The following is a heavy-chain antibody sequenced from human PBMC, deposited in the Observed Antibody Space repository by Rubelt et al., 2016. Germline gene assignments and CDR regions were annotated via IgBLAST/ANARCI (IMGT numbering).Heavy chain of an antibody. CDR1: GYSISSDYY. CDR3: ARGNVVGILDGFEI. Sequence: QVHLQESGPGVVKPSETLSLTCTVSGYSISSDYYWGWIRQPPGKGLEWIGSIYHSGSTYYNPSLKSRVAMSVDTSKNQFSLKLRVGIAADTAVYHCARGNVVGILDGFEIWGQGTTVTVSS. V-gene: IGHV4-38-2*02. J-gene: IGHJ3*02. CDR2: IYHSGST. D-gene: IGHD2-21*01.